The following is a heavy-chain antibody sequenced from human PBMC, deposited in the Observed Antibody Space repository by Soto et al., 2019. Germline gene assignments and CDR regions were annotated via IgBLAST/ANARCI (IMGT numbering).Heavy chain of an antibody. CDR1: GGSVGSGAYY. D-gene: IGHD5-12*01. V-gene: IGHV4-61*08. Sequence: QVLLQEPGPGQVRPSETLSLTCIVSGGSVGSGAYYWSWIRQPPGSALERIGYIQYNGDTNYNSSLKSRVTISVDRSRNRFSLKLTSVTAADTAFYYCARHDYADRTFDLWGQGTKVTVSS. J-gene: IGHJ3*01. CDR2: IQYNGDT. CDR3: ARHDYADRTFDL.